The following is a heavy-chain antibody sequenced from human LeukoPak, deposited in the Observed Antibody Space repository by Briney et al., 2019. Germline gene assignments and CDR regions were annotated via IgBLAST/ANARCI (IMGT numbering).Heavy chain of an antibody. V-gene: IGHV1-69*04. Sequence: ASVKVSCKASGGTFSSYAISWVRQAPGQGLEWMGRIIPILGIANYAQKFQGRVTITADKSTSTAYMELSSLRSEDTAVYYCARDRNLWGSLASRPADYWGQGTLVTVSS. CDR3: ARDRNLWGSLASRPADY. D-gene: IGHD3-16*01. CDR1: GGTFSSYA. CDR2: IIPILGIA. J-gene: IGHJ4*02.